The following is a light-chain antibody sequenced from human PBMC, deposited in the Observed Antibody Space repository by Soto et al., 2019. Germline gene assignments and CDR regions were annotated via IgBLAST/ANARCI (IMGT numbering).Light chain of an antibody. CDR2: DAS. Sequence: DIKMTQSPSTLSATAGDRVTITCRASQSISSWLAWYQHKPGKAPKLLIYDASNLDSGVPSRFSGGGSGTEFSLTISNLQPDDSATYYCQQYENYWTFGQGTKVDI. V-gene: IGKV1-5*01. J-gene: IGKJ1*01. CDR1: QSISSW. CDR3: QQYENYWT.